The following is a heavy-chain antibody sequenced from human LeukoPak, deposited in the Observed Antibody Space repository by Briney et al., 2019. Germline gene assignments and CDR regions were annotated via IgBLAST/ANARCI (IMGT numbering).Heavy chain of an antibody. D-gene: IGHD6-19*01. J-gene: IGHJ4*02. V-gene: IGHV4-59*01. CDR3: ARTFRGGWYYFDY. Sequence: PSETLSLTCTVSGGSISSYYWSWIRQPPGKGLEWIAYIYYGGSTNYDPSLKSRVTVSVDTSKSQFSLKLSSVTAADTAVYYCARTFRGGWYYFDYWGQGTLVTVSS. CDR1: GGSISSYY. CDR2: IYYGGST.